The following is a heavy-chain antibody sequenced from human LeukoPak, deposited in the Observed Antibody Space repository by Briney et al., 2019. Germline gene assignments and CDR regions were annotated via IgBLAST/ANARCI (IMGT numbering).Heavy chain of an antibody. CDR1: GFTFSSYA. Sequence: GGSLRLSCSASGFTFSSYAMHRVRQAPGKGLEYVSAISSNGGSTYYADSVKGRFTISRDNSKNTLYLQMSSLRAEDTAVYYCVKDGPKDIVVVPAGAPVDYWGQGTLVTVSS. D-gene: IGHD2-2*01. V-gene: IGHV3-64D*06. J-gene: IGHJ4*02. CDR2: ISSNGGST. CDR3: VKDGPKDIVVVPAGAPVDY.